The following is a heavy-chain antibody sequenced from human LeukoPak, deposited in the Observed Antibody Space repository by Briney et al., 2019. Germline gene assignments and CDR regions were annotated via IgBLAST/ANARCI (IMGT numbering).Heavy chain of an antibody. D-gene: IGHD2-2*01. CDR2: ICVYNGDT. J-gene: IGHJ4*02. V-gene: IGHV1-18*01. CDR1: GYTFNGYG. Sequence: ASVKVSCMASGYTFNGYGIRGVRPAPGQGRAWMGWICVYNGDTNYAQKLQGRVTMTIDTSTSTVYMEVRSLRSDDTAVYYCARDSVACISNSCYLPDYWGQGTLVTVSS. CDR3: ARDSVACISNSCYLPDY.